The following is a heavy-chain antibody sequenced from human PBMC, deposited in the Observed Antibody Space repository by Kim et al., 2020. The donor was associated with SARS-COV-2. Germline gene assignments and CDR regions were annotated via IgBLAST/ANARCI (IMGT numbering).Heavy chain of an antibody. CDR2: ISPNSGGT. D-gene: IGHD6-19*01. Sequence: ASVKVSCKASGYTFTGYYIHWVRQAPGQGLEWMGWISPNSGGTNYAQNFQGRVTMTRDTSTNTVYMELSSLRSEDTAVYYCAKGWQMWLGHWGQGTLVTVSS. J-gene: IGHJ4*02. V-gene: IGHV1-2*02. CDR3: AKGWQMWLGH. CDR1: GYTFTGYY.